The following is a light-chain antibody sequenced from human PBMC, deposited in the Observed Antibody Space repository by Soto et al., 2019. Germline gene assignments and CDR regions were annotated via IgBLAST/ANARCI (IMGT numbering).Light chain of an antibody. CDR1: QSVSSY. V-gene: IGKV3-11*01. J-gene: IGKJ5*01. Sequence: EIVLTQSPVTLSLSPGERATLSCRASQSVSSYLAWYQQKPGQAPRLLIYEASNRATGIPARFSGGGSGTDFTLAIDNLEPEDFAIYYCQQRSNWPPITFGQGTRLEIK. CDR3: QQRSNWPPIT. CDR2: EAS.